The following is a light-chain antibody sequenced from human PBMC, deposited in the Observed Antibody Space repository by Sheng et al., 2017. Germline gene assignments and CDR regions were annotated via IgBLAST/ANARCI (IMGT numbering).Light chain of an antibody. CDR1: QSVNTN. Sequence: EIVLTQSPATLSVSPGERATLSCRASQSVNTNLIWYQQRPGQAPRLLIYDASNRATGIPARFSGSGSGTDFTLTISSLEPEDSAIYYCQHRYNWPPWTFGQGTKVEIK. V-gene: IGKV3-11*01. J-gene: IGKJ1*01. CDR3: QHRYNWPPWT. CDR2: DAS.